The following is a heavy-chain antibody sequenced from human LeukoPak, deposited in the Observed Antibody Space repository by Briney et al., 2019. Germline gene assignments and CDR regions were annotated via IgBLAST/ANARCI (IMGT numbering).Heavy chain of an antibody. D-gene: IGHD6-13*01. Sequence: SETLSLTYTVSGGSISSGSYYWSWIRQPAGKGLEWIWRIYTSRSTNYTTTLTSRVTISVDPYKNQFSLKLSSVTAADTAVYYCASTGIAAAGSDYWGQGTLVTVSS. CDR3: ASTGIAAAGSDY. J-gene: IGHJ4*02. CDR2: IYTSRST. V-gene: IGHV4-61*02. CDR1: GGSISSGSYY.